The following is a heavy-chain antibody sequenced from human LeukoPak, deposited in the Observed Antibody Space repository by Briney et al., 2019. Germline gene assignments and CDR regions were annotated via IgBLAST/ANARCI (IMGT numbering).Heavy chain of an antibody. D-gene: IGHD1-26*01. Sequence: GGSLRLSCAASGFTFTSYSMNWVRQAPVKGLEWVSSISSSSSYIYYADSVKGRFTISRDNAKNSLYLQMNSLRAEDTAVYYCARDVGVVGAYFDYWGQGTLVTVSS. CDR1: GFTFTSYS. CDR3: ARDVGVVGAYFDY. CDR2: ISSSSSYI. J-gene: IGHJ4*02. V-gene: IGHV3-21*01.